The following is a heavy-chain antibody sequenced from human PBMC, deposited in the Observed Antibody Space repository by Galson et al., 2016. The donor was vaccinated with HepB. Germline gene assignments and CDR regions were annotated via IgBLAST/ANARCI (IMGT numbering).Heavy chain of an antibody. Sequence: SLRLSCAASGFTFSISSMNWVRQAPGQGLEWVSSISNRSSYIYSADSVKGRFTISRDNAKNSLYLQMNSRRAEDTAVYDCARTLPRPGAFDIWGQGTMVTVSS. CDR3: ARTLPRPGAFDI. J-gene: IGHJ3*02. V-gene: IGHV3-21*01. CDR1: GFTFSISS. CDR2: ISNRSSYI.